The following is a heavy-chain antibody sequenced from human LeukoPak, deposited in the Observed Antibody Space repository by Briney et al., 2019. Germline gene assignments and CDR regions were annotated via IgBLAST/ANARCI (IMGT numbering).Heavy chain of an antibody. D-gene: IGHD3-22*01. CDR1: GGSVSSGSYY. CDR2: IYYSGST. J-gene: IGHJ4*02. V-gene: IGHV4-61*01. Sequence: PSETLSLTCTVSGGSVSSGSYYWSWIRQPPGKGLEWIGYIYYSGSTNYNPSLKSRVTKSLDTSKNQFSLKLSSVTAADTAVYYCASLDGYDSSGYYYDFDYWGQGTLVTVSS. CDR3: ASLDGYDSSGYYYDFDY.